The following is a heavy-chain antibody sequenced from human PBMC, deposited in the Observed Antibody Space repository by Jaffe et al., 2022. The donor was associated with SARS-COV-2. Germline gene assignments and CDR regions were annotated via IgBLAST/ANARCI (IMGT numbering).Heavy chain of an antibody. D-gene: IGHD3-22*01. Sequence: QVQLVQSGAEVKKPGASVKVSCKASGYTFTSYGISWVRQAPGQGLEWMGWISAYNGNTNYAQKLQGRVTMTTDTSTSTAYMELRSLRSDDTAVYYCARDSRNNHYYHSNQGVFYYWGQGTLVTVSS. CDR2: ISAYNGNT. J-gene: IGHJ4*02. CDR3: ARDSRNNHYYHSNQGVFYY. CDR1: GYTFTSYG. V-gene: IGHV1-18*01.